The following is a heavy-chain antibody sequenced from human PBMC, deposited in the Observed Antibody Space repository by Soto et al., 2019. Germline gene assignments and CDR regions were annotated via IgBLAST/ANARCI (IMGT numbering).Heavy chain of an antibody. V-gene: IGHV3-64D*06. J-gene: IGHJ4*02. CDR1: GFTFSNYA. Sequence: PGGSLRLSCSASGFTFSNYALHWVRQAPGKGLEYVSSIGTNGGSTFYAESAKGGFTISRDNSKNTLYLQMRSLGPEDTAVYYCVKPPAYYIDSYAYYPVWGQGTLVTVSS. CDR3: VKPPAYYIDSYAYYPV. D-gene: IGHD3-22*01. CDR2: IGTNGGST.